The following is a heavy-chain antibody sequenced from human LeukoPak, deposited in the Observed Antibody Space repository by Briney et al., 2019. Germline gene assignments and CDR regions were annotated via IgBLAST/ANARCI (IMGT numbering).Heavy chain of an antibody. D-gene: IGHD6-19*01. CDR1: RFTVSSNY. J-gene: IGHJ5*01. Sequence: PGGSLRLSCAASRFTVSSNYMSWVRQAPGKGLEWVSIIYSGTTTYYADSVKGRFTISRDNSKNTLYLQLNTLRADDTATYYCAKPISGGLAVTADWFHPWGQGTLVVVSS. CDR3: AKPISGGLAVTADWFHP. CDR2: IYSGTTT. V-gene: IGHV3-66*04.